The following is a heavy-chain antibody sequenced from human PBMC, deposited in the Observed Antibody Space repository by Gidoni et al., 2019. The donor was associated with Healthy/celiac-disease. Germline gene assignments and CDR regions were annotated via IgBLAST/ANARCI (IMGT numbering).Heavy chain of an antibody. CDR1: GFSLSTRGVG. CDR2: IYWDDDN. Sequence: QITLKESGPTLLKPTQTLTLTCTFSGFSLSTRGVGVGWIRQPPGKALEWLAIIYWDDDNRYSPSLKSRLTITKDTSKNQVVLTMTNMYPEDTATYYCAHAQGPEGVISSWRDGVFDYWGQGTLVTVSS. CDR3: AHAQGPEGVISSWRDGVFDY. D-gene: IGHD6-13*01. V-gene: IGHV2-5*02. J-gene: IGHJ4*02.